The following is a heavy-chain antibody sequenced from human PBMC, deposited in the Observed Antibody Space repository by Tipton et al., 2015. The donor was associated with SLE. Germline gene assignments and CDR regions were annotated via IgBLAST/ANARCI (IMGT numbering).Heavy chain of an antibody. CDR2: IKSKTDGGTT. Sequence: LTCAVYGGSFSGYYWSWIRQPPGKGLEWVGRIKSKTDGGTTDYAAPVKGRFTISRDDSKNTLYLQMNSLKTEDTAVYYCTTEGITGTNLGGWGQGTMVTVSS. D-gene: IGHD1-20*01. CDR3: TTEGITGTNLGG. V-gene: IGHV3-15*01. CDR1: GGSFSGYY. J-gene: IGHJ3*01.